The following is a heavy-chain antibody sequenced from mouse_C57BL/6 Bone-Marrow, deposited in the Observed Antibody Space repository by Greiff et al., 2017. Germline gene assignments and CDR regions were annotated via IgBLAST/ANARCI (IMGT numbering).Heavy chain of an antibody. V-gene: IGHV1-4*01. CDR3: ARWAYGNYVSWFAY. D-gene: IGHD2-1*01. Sequence: VQLQQSGAELARPGASVKMSCKASGYTFTSYTMHWVKQRPGQGLEWIGYINPSSGYTKYNQKFKDKATLTADNASSTAYMQLSSLTSEDSAVYYCARWAYGNYVSWFAYWGQGTLVTVSA. CDR2: INPSSGYT. CDR1: GYTFTSYT. J-gene: IGHJ3*01.